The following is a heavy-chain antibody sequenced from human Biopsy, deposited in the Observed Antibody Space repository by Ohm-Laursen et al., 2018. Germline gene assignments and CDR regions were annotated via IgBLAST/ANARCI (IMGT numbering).Heavy chain of an antibody. J-gene: IGHJ4*02. CDR1: GGSIGSFF. V-gene: IGHV4-59*01. D-gene: IGHD1-26*01. Sequence: TLSLTCTVSGGSIGSFFWSWIRQPPGKGLEWIGYIYYSGSTNYNPSLRSRVTISVDRSKNQFSLELSSVTAADTAVYYCARVGAGAPSIDYFDYWGQGALATVSS. CDR3: ARVGAGAPSIDYFDY. CDR2: IYYSGST.